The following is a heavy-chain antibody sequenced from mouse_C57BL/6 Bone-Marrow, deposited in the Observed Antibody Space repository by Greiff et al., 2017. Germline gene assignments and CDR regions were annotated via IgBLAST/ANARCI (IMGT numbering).Heavy chain of an antibody. V-gene: IGHV14-4*01. CDR2: IDPENGDT. CDR1: GFNIKDDY. CDR3: TTVFIRVY. Sequence: EVQLQQSGAELVRPGASVKLSCTASGFNIKDDYMHWVKQRPEQGLEWIGWIDPENGDTEYASKFQGKATITADTSSNTAYLQLSSLTSEDTAVYYCTTVFIRVYWGQGTTLTVSS. D-gene: IGHD1-1*01. J-gene: IGHJ2*01.